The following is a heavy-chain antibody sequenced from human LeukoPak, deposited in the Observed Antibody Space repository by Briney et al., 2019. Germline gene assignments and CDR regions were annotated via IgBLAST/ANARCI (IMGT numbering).Heavy chain of an antibody. CDR1: GYTFTSYG. V-gene: IGHV1-18*01. CDR2: ISAYNGNT. Sequence: GASVKVSCKASGYTFTSYGISWVRQAPGQGLEWMGWISAYNGNTNYAQKLQGRVTMTTDTSTSTAYMELRSLRSDDTAVYYCARVPPAGGVRGLIPFFDSWGQGTPVTVSS. J-gene: IGHJ4*02. CDR3: ARVPPAGGVRGLIPFFDS. D-gene: IGHD3-10*02.